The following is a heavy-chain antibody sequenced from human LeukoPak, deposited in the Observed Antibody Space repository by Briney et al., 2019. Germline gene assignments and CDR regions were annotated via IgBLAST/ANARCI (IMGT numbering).Heavy chain of an antibody. D-gene: IGHD6-19*01. CDR3: SRGGRSSGWYKFDN. CDR2: IKQDGSEK. V-gene: IGHV3-7*03. CDR1: GFTFRSYW. J-gene: IGHJ4*02. Sequence: GGSLRLSCAASGFTFRSYWMSWVRQAPGKGLEWVAYIKQDGSEKYYVASVRGRITISRDHAKNSLYLQVNSLRRDDTAGYYCSRGGRSSGWYKFDNWGQGTLVTVSS.